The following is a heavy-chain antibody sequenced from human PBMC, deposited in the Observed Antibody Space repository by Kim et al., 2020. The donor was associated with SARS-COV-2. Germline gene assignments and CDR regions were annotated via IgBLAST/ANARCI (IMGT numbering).Heavy chain of an antibody. CDR3: LAAAAKGNWFDP. CDR2: IRSKPNNYAT. CDR1: GLNFSACA. V-gene: IGHV3-73*01. J-gene: IGHJ5*02. D-gene: IGHD6-13*01. Sequence: GGSLRLSCAASGLNFSACAIHWVRQPSGKGLEWVGRIRSKPNNYATIYAASVTGRFTISRDDSKSTAYLEMNSLKTEDTAVYYCLAAAAKGNWFDPWGQGTLVTVSS.